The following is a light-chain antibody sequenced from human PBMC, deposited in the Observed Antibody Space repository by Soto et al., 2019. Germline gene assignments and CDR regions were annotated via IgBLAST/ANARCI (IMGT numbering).Light chain of an antibody. CDR1: QSVSSY. J-gene: IGKJ4*01. CDR3: QQRSNWPAPT. CDR2: DAS. Sequence: TLSLSPGERATLSCRASQSVSSYLAWYQQKPGQAPRLLIYDASNRATGIPARFSGSGSGTDFTLTISSLEPEDFAVYYCQQRSNWPAPTFGGGTKVDIK. V-gene: IGKV3-11*01.